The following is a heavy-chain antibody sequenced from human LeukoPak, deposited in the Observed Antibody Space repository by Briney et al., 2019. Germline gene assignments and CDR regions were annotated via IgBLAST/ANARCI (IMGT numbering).Heavy chain of an antibody. Sequence: WASVKVSCKASGYTFIGYYMHWVRQAPGQGLEWMGWINPNSGGTNYAQKFQGRVTTTRDTSISTAYMELSRLRSDDTAVYYCASISHYDSSGYYYPAYWGQGTLVTVSS. CDR1: GYTFIGYY. CDR2: INPNSGGT. CDR3: ASISHYDSSGYYYPAY. J-gene: IGHJ4*02. V-gene: IGHV1-2*02. D-gene: IGHD3-22*01.